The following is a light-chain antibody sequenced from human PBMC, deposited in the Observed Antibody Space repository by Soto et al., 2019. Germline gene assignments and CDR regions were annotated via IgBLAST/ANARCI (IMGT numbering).Light chain of an antibody. J-gene: IGKJ3*01. CDR1: HSVNRD. Sequence: EIMMTQAPVTLSVSPGARATLSCTASHSVNRDLAWYQQKPGQAPRLLIYGASTRATGIPASFIGNGSGTEFTLTASSLQPEDFAVYYCQQYNNWPFTFGPGTKVDIK. CDR2: GAS. V-gene: IGKV3-15*01. CDR3: QQYNNWPFT.